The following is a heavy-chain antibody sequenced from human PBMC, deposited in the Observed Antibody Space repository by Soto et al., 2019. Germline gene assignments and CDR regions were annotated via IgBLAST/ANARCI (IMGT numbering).Heavy chain of an antibody. CDR2: ISGSGSNP. Sequence: GGSLRLSCAASGFTFSSYAMSWVRQAPGQGLEWVSAISGSGSNPYYADSVKGRFTISRDNSKNTLYLQVNSLRGEDTAVYYCARDPAGTYFFDYWGHGTLVTVSS. CDR1: GFTFSSYA. CDR3: ARDPAGTYFFDY. J-gene: IGHJ4*01. V-gene: IGHV3-23*01.